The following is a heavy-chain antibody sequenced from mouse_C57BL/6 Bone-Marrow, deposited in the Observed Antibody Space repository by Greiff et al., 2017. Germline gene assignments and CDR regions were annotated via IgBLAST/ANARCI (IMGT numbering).Heavy chain of an antibody. CDR2: LDPSDSYT. D-gene: IGHD1-1*01. Sequence: VQLQQPGAELVKPGASVQLSCKASGYTFTSYWMQWVKQRPGQGLEWIGELDPSDSYTNYNQKFKGKATLTVDTSSSTAYMQLSSLTSEDSAVYYCAREGYYGSSYYWYFDVWGTGTTVTVSS. CDR3: AREGYYGSSYYWYFDV. CDR1: GYTFTSYW. J-gene: IGHJ1*03. V-gene: IGHV1-50*01.